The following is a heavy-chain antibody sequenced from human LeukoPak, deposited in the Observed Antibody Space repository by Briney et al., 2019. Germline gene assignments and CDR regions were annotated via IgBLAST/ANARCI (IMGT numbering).Heavy chain of an antibody. V-gene: IGHV3-53*01. CDR3: ARSDGGSGRGWFDP. CDR1: GFTVSTTY. CDR2: IYSGGST. Sequence: PGGSLRLSCAASGFTVSTTYMSWVRQAPGKGLEWVSVIYSGGSTYYADSVKGRFTISRDSSKNTLYLRMNSLRAEDTAVYYCARSDGGSGRGWFDPWGQGTLVTVSS. J-gene: IGHJ5*02. D-gene: IGHD6-19*01.